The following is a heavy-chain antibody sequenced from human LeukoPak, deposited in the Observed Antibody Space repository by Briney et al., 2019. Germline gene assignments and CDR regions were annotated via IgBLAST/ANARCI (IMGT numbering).Heavy chain of an antibody. Sequence: SGPTLVNPTQTLTLTCTFSGFSLSTDADAVGWIRQPPGKAPECLTFIYGNNDHRYSPSLGSRLTIVKDTCKNQVVLTMTCMESMDTATYYCVQRSMVTSVDDWGPGTLVTVSS. D-gene: IGHD2-21*02. CDR3: VQRSMVTSVDD. CDR2: IYGNNDH. CDR1: GFSLSTDADA. J-gene: IGHJ4*02. V-gene: IGHV2-5*01.